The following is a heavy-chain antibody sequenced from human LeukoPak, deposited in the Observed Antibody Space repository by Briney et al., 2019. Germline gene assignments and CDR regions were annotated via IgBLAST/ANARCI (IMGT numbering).Heavy chain of an antibody. CDR2: IYYSGST. CDR1: GGSISSHY. J-gene: IGHJ5*02. CDR3: ARCSEEWWFDP. D-gene: IGHD2-8*01. Sequence: SETLSLTCTVSGGSISSHYWSWIRQSSGKGLEWIGYIYYSGSTNYNPSLKSRVTISLDTSKNQFSLQLSSVTAADTAMYYCARCSEEWWFDPWGQGNLVTVSS. V-gene: IGHV4-59*11.